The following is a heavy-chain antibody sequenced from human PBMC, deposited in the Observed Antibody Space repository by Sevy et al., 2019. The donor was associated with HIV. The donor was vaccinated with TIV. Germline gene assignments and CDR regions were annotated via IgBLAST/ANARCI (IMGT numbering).Heavy chain of an antibody. J-gene: IGHJ5*02. CDR2: ITSSGGRT. Sequence: GGSLRLSCAASEFTFSNYAMSWVRQAPGKGLEWVSTITSSGGRTYYADSVRGRFTISRDNSKHTLYLQMNSLRAEDRAVYYCATYYYDSSGYYSAGWFDPWGQRTLVTVSS. V-gene: IGHV3-23*01. D-gene: IGHD3-22*01. CDR1: EFTFSNYA. CDR3: ATYYYDSSGYYSAGWFDP.